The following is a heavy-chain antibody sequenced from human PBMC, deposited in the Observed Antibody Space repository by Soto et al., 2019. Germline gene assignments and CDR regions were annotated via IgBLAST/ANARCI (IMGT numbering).Heavy chain of an antibody. CDR2: FDPEDGET. CDR3: AGRVVGATLPVGGYYYCYGMDV. D-gene: IGHD1-26*01. V-gene: IGHV1-24*01. Sequence: GTPADVSCKVSGYTLTGLSMYWVRQEPRKGLEWMGGFDPEDGETSYAQKFQGRVTMTKDTSTSTAYMELSSLRSEDTAVYYCAGRVVGATLPVGGYYYCYGMDVWGQGTTVTVSS. CDR1: GYTLTGLS. J-gene: IGHJ6*02.